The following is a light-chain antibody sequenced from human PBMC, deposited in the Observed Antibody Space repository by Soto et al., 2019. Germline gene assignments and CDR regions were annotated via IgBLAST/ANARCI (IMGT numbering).Light chain of an antibody. CDR3: LSFDSSLSVV. V-gene: IGLV1-40*01. CDR1: SSNIGAGYD. CDR2: GNT. Sequence: QSVLTQPPSVSGAPGQRGTLSCTGSSSNIGAGYDVHWYQQLPGRAPKLLIYGNTNRPSGVPDRFSGSKSGTSASLAITGLQAEDEAAYYCLSFDSSLSVVFGGGTKVTVL. J-gene: IGLJ2*01.